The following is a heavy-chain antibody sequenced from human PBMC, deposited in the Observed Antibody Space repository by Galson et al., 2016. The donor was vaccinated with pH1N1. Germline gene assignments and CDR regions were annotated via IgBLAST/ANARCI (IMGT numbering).Heavy chain of an antibody. Sequence: YTFTNYDINWVRQATGQGLEWMGWMNPNSGNTGYAQKFQGRVTITRNTSISTAYMELSSLRSEDTALYYCARAGCVSGSCRTGIHYYMDVWGEGTTVTVTS. D-gene: IGHD2-15*01. V-gene: IGHV1-8*01. J-gene: IGHJ6*03. CDR3: ARAGCVSGSCRTGIHYYMDV. CDR2: MNPNSGNT. CDR1: YTFTNYD.